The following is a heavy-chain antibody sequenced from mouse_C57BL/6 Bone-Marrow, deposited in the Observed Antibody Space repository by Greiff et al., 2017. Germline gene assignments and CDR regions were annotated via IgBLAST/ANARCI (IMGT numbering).Heavy chain of an antibody. J-gene: IGHJ1*03. CDR2: ISSGGSYT. CDR1: GFPFSSYG. V-gene: IGHV5-6*01. CDR3: ARQGGYWYFDV. Sequence: QRVESGGDLVKPGGSLKLSCPASGFPFSSYGMSWVRPTPDKRLEWVATISSGGSYTYYPDSVKGRFTISRDNAKNTLYLQMSSLKSEDTAMYYCARQGGYWYFDVWGTGTTVTVSS.